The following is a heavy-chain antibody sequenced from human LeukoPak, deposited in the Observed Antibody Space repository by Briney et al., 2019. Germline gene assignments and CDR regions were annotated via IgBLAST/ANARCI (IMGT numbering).Heavy chain of an antibody. V-gene: IGHV3-74*01. CDR3: AEAASVRGVSY. CDR1: GFTFSTYW. D-gene: IGHD3-10*01. CDR2: INGDGSTT. Sequence: HAGGSLRLSCAASGFTFSTYWMHWVRQAPGEGPLWVSHINGDGSTTNYADSVKGRFTISRDNAKNTLYLQLNSLRAEDTAVYYCAEAASVRGVSYWGQGTLVTVSS. J-gene: IGHJ4*02.